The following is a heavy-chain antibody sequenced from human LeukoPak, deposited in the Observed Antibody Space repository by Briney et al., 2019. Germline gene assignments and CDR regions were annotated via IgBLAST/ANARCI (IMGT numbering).Heavy chain of an antibody. V-gene: IGHV3-23*01. J-gene: IGHJ4*02. CDR2: ISGSGGST. CDR3: ASSITGTLSFDY. D-gene: IGHD1-7*01. Sequence: GGSLRLSCAASGFTFSSYAMSWVRQAPGKGLEWVSSISGSGGSTYYADSVKGRFTISRDNSKNTLYLQMNSLRGEDTAVYYCASSITGTLSFDYWGQGTLVTVSS. CDR1: GFTFSSYA.